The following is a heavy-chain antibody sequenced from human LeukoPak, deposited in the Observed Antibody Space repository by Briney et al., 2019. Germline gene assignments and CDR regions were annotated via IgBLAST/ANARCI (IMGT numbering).Heavy chain of an antibody. Sequence: GGSLRLSCAASGFTFSTYAMSWVRQAPGKGPQWVSSISGSGASTYYADSVKGRFTISRDNSKNTLYLQMSSLRAEDTAAYYCAKDLGYRYGKDYYYGMDVWGQGTTVTVSS. CDR1: GFTFSTYA. D-gene: IGHD5-18*01. J-gene: IGHJ6*02. V-gene: IGHV3-23*01. CDR3: AKDLGYRYGKDYYYGMDV. CDR2: ISGSGAST.